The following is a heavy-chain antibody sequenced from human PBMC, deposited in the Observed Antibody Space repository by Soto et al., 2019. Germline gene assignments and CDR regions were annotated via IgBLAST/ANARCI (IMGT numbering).Heavy chain of an antibody. J-gene: IGHJ4*02. CDR1: GGSFSGYY. Sequence: SETLSLTCAAYGGSFSGYYWSWIRQPPGKGLEWIGEINHSGSTNYNPSLKSRVTISVDTSKNQFSLKLSSVTAADTAVYYCAREVPCRDGYNKPQDYWGQGTLVTVSS. CDR3: AREVPCRDGYNKPQDY. CDR2: INHSGST. D-gene: IGHD5-12*01. V-gene: IGHV4-34*01.